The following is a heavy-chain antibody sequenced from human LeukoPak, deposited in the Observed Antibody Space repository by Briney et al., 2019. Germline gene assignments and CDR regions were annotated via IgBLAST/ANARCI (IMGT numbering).Heavy chain of an antibody. CDR3: AKDQGVEVATNPGDY. J-gene: IGHJ4*02. V-gene: IGHV3-30*18. CDR2: ISYDGSNK. Sequence: PGGSLRLSCAASGFTFSSYGMHWVRQAPGKGLEWVAVISYDGSNKYNADSVKGRFTISRDNSKNTLYLQMNSLRAEDTAVYYCAKDQGVEVATNPGDYWGQGTLVTVSS. D-gene: IGHD5-24*01. CDR1: GFTFSSYG.